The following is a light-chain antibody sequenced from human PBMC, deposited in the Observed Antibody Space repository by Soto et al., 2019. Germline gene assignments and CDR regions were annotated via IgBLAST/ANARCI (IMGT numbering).Light chain of an antibody. J-gene: IGKJ1*01. V-gene: IGKV1-39*01. CDR3: QQSHSTPQT. CDR2: GAS. Sequence: DIQMTQSPSSVSASVGDRVTISCRANQSISRFLNWYQQKPGKAPNLLIYGASSLQRGVPSRFSGSGSGTEFTLTVRNLQPEDFATYYCQQSHSTPQTFGQGTKVEIK. CDR1: QSISRF.